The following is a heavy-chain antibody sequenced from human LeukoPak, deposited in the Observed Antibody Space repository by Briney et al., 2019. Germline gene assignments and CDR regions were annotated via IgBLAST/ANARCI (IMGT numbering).Heavy chain of an antibody. J-gene: IGHJ4*02. Sequence: GGSLRLSCAASGFTFSSYSMNWVRQAPGKGLEWVSYISSSSSTIYYADSVKGRFTISRDNAKNSLYLQMNSLRAEDTALYYCAKGSYIAVAPQQIDYWGQGTLVTVSS. CDR2: ISSSSSTI. D-gene: IGHD6-19*01. V-gene: IGHV3-48*04. CDR1: GFTFSSYS. CDR3: AKGSYIAVAPQQIDY.